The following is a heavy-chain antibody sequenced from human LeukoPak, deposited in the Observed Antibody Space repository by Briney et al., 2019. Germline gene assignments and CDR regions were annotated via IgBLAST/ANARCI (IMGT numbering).Heavy chain of an antibody. J-gene: IGHJ4*02. CDR2: ISYDGSNK. V-gene: IGHV3-30*18. CDR3: AKSRWTSSPYFDY. Sequence: GGSLRLSCAASGFTFSSYGMHWVRQAPGKGLEWVAVISYDGSNKYYADSVKGRFTIPRDNSKNTLYLQMNSLRAEDTAVYYCAKSRWTSSPYFDYWGQGTLVTVSS. D-gene: IGHD6-13*01. CDR1: GFTFSSYG.